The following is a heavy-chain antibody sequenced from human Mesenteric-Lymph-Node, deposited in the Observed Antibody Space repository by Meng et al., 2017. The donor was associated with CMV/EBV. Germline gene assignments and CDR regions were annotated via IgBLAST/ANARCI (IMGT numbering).Heavy chain of an antibody. CDR1: YTFTGYY. J-gene: IGHJ1*01. CDR2: INPNSGGT. Sequence: YTFTGYYMHWVRQAPGQGLEWMGWINPNSGGTNYAQKFQGWVTMTRDTSTSTVYMEVSSLSSEDTAVYYCASPGCSSTNCREYFQHWGQGTLVTVSS. D-gene: IGHD2-2*01. CDR3: ASPGCSSTNCREYFQH. V-gene: IGHV1-2*04.